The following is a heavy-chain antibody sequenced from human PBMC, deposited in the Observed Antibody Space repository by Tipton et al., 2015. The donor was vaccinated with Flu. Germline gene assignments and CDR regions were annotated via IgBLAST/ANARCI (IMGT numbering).Heavy chain of an antibody. D-gene: IGHD4-11*01. V-gene: IGHV3-7*01. CDR3: ARDKGYSSFGY. Sequence: GSLRLSCAASGFTFSSYWMSWVRQAPGKGLEWVANIQEDGSEKNYVDSMKGRLTISRDNAKNSVYLQMNSLRAEDTAVYYCARDKGYSSFGYWGQGTLVTVSS. CDR1: GFTFSSYW. J-gene: IGHJ4*02. CDR2: IQEDGSEK.